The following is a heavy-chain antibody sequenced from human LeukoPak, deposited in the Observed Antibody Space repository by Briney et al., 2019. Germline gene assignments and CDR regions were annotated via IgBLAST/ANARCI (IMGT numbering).Heavy chain of an antibody. CDR3: ARVGVAGFGY. Sequence: GGSLRLSCAASGSTIDDYWMSWVRQAPGKGLEWVANIKEDVSDKYYVDSVKGRFTISRDNAKNSLYLQMSRLRAEDTAVYYCARVGVAGFGYWGQGILVTVSS. D-gene: IGHD3-3*01. V-gene: IGHV3-7*03. CDR2: IKEDVSDK. CDR1: GSTIDDYW. J-gene: IGHJ4*02.